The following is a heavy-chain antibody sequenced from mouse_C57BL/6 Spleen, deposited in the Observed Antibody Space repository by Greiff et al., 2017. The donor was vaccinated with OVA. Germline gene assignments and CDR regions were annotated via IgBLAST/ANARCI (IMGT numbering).Heavy chain of an antibody. CDR3: ARGGDPLAY. CDR2: INPNNGGT. D-gene: IGHD3-3*01. V-gene: IGHV1-26*01. J-gene: IGHJ3*01. CDR1: GYTFTDYY. Sequence: EVQLQQSGPELVKPGASVKISCKASGYTFTDYYMNWVKQSHGKSLEWIGDINPNNGGTSYNQKFKGKATLTVDKSSSTAYMELRSLTSEDSAVYYCARGGDPLAYWGQGTLVTVSA.